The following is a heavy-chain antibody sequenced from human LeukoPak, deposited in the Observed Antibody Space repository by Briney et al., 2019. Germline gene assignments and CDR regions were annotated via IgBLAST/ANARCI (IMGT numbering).Heavy chain of an antibody. V-gene: IGHV4-59*01. Sequence: SETLSLTCAVYGGSFSSYYWSWIRQPPGKGLEWIGYIYHSGSTNYNPSLKSRVTISLDTSKKHFSLKLSSVTAADTAVYYCVRGHLVGGWFKYDAFDIWGQGTMVSVSS. D-gene: IGHD6-19*01. CDR2: IYHSGST. CDR1: GGSFSSYY. CDR3: VRGHLVGGWFKYDAFDI. J-gene: IGHJ3*02.